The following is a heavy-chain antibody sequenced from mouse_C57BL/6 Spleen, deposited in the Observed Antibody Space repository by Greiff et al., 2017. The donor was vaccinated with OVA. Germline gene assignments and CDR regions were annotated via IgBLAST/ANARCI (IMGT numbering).Heavy chain of an antibody. CDR1: GYTFTSYW. CDR3: ARGYDLIDY. J-gene: IGHJ2*01. V-gene: IGHV1-69*01. D-gene: IGHD2-3*01. CDR2: IDPSDSYT. Sequence: QVQLQQPGAELVMPGASVKLSCKASGYTFTSYWMHWVKQRPGQGLEWIGEIDPSDSYTNYNQKFKGKSTLTVDKSSSTAYMQLSSLTSEDSAVYYCARGYDLIDYWGQGTTLTVSS.